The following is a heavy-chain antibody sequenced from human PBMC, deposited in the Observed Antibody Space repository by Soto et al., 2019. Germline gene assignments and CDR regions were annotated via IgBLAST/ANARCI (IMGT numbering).Heavy chain of an antibody. CDR1: GFTFSDHY. J-gene: IGHJ3*02. D-gene: IGHD6-13*01. CDR3: ARNHIAASGTSAYDI. CDR2: ISPSSSYT. V-gene: IGHV3-11*06. Sequence: PGGSLRLSCAASGFTFSDHYMSWIRQAPGRGLEWVPYISPSSSYTNYAVSVKGRFTISRDNAKNSLYLQMNSLRGEDTAVYYCARNHIAASGTSAYDIWGQGTMVTVSS.